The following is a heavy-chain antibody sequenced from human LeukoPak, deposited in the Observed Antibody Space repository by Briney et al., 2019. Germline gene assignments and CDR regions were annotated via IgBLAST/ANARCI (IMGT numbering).Heavy chain of an antibody. Sequence: GGSLRLSCAASGFTFRNHWMHWVRQTPGKGLVWVSRISSDGSSTTYADSVKGRFTISRDNAKSTLYLQMNNLRAEDTAMYYCARDQRVTGRPDIDYWGQGTLVIVSS. CDR3: ARDQRVTGRPDIDY. CDR1: GFTFRNHW. V-gene: IGHV3-74*03. J-gene: IGHJ4*02. CDR2: ISSDGSST. D-gene: IGHD6-6*01.